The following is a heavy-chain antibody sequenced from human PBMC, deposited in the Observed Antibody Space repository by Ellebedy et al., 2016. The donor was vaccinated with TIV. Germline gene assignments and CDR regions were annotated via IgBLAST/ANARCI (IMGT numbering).Heavy chain of an antibody. CDR3: AGTALLRYFDWLSNDAFDI. Sequence: GESLKISXAASGFTFNIYAMSWVRQAPGKGLEWVANIKQDGSEKYYVDSVKGRFTISRDNAKNSLYLQMNSLRAEDTAVYYCAGTALLRYFDWLSNDAFDIWGQGTMVTVSS. CDR2: IKQDGSEK. CDR1: GFTFNIYA. J-gene: IGHJ3*02. V-gene: IGHV3-7*01. D-gene: IGHD3-9*01.